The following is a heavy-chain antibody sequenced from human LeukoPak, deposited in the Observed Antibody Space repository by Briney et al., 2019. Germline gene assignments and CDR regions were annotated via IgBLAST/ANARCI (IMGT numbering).Heavy chain of an antibody. CDR2: ISAYNGNT. J-gene: IGHJ4*02. V-gene: IGHV1-18*01. CDR1: GYTFTSYG. CDR3: AIPMVQGVMLSY. Sequence: ASVRVSCKASGYTFTSYGISWVRQAPGQGLEWMGWISAYNGNTNYAQKLQGRVTMTTDTATSTAYMELRSLRSDDTAVYYCAIPMVQGVMLSYWGQGTLVTVSS. D-gene: IGHD3-10*01.